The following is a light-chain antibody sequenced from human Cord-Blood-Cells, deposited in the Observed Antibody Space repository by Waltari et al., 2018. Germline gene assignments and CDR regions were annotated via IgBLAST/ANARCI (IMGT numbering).Light chain of an antibody. CDR1: QSISRY. J-gene: IGKJ4*01. V-gene: IGKV1-39*01. Sequence: DIQMTQSPSSLSASVGDRVTITCRASQSISRYLNWYQQKPGKAPKLLIYAASSLQRGVPSRCSGSGSGTDFTLTISILQPEDFATYYCQQSYSTPLLTFGGGTKVEIK. CDR2: AAS. CDR3: QQSYSTPLLT.